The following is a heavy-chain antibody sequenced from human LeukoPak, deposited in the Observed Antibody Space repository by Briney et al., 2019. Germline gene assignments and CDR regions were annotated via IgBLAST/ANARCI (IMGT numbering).Heavy chain of an antibody. CDR1: GFTISSNY. CDR2: IYSGGST. J-gene: IGHJ4*02. CDR3: AREDRARYYDSSGYYYGFDY. D-gene: IGHD3-22*01. Sequence: GGSLRLSCAASGFTISSNYMSWVRQPPGKGLEWVSVIYSGGSTYYAYSVKGRFTISRDNSKNTLYLQMNSLRAEDTAVYYCAREDRARYYDSSGYYYGFDYWGQGTLATVSS. V-gene: IGHV3-66*02.